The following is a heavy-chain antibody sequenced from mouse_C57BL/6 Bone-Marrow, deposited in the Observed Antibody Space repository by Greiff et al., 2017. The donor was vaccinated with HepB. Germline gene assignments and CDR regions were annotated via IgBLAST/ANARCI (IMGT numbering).Heavy chain of an antibody. D-gene: IGHD3-2*02. CDR3: ARSSSGTSWFAY. Sequence: EVKLMESGGGLVKPGGSLKLSCAASGFTFSSYTMSWVRQTPEKRLEWVATISGGGGNTYYPDSVKGRFTISRDNATNTRYLQMSSLRSEDTALYYWARSSSGTSWFAYWGQGTLVTVSA. V-gene: IGHV5-9*01. J-gene: IGHJ3*01. CDR1: GFTFSSYT. CDR2: ISGGGGNT.